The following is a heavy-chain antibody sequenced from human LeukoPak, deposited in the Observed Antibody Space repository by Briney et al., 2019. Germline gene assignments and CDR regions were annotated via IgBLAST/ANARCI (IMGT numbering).Heavy chain of an antibody. CDR1: GFTFSSSD. Sequence: GGSLRLSCAASGFTFSSSDLHWVRQAPGKGLEWVAVISYGGSNRYYADSVKGRSTISRDNSKNTLYLQMNSLRTEDTAVYYCAKDLQGHYALDYWGQGTLVTVSS. V-gene: IGHV3-30*18. CDR3: AKDLQGHYALDY. D-gene: IGHD2-2*01. J-gene: IGHJ4*02. CDR2: ISYGGSNR.